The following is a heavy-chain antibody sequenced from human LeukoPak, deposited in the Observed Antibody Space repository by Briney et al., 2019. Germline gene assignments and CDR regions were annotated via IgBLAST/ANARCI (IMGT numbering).Heavy chain of an antibody. CDR3: ASLWELLTWAYFDY. Sequence: GGSLRLSCAASGFTFSSYSMNWVRQAPGEGLEWVSSISSSSSYIYYADSVKGRFTISRDNAKNSLYLQMNSLRAEDTAVYYCASLWELLTWAYFDYWGQGTLVTVSS. V-gene: IGHV3-21*01. J-gene: IGHJ4*02. D-gene: IGHD1-26*01. CDR1: GFTFSSYS. CDR2: ISSSSSYI.